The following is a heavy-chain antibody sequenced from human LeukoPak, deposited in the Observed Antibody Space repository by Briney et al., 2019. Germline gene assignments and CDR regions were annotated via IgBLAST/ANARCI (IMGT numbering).Heavy chain of an antibody. CDR1: GDRISSNSAA. CDR2: TYYRSKWYH. Sequence: SQTLSLTCAVSGDRISSNSAAWNWLRQSPSRGLEWLGRTYYRSKWYHDYAVSVKSRITINPDTSKNQFSLQLNSVTPEDTAVYFCARNWASFYYYYMDVWGKGTTVTVSS. V-gene: IGHV6-1*01. J-gene: IGHJ6*03. CDR3: ARNWASFYYYYMDV. D-gene: IGHD7-27*01.